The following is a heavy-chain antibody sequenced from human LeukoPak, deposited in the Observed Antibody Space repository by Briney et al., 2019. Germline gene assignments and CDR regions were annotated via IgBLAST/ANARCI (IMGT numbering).Heavy chain of an antibody. CDR2: ISYDGSNK. CDR1: GFTFSSYA. V-gene: IGHV3-30-3*01. CDR3: ARDLSQDIVVVVATYYFDY. Sequence: GGSLRLSCAASGFTFSSYAMHWVHQAPGKGLEWVAVISYDGSNKYYADSVKGRFTISRDNSKNTLYLQMNSLRAEDTAVYYCARDLSQDIVVVVATYYFDYWGQGTLVTVSS. J-gene: IGHJ4*02. D-gene: IGHD2-15*01.